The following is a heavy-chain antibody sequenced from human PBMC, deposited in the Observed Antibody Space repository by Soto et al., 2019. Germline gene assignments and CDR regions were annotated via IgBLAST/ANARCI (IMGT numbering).Heavy chain of an antibody. Sequence: QVQLQQWGAGLLKPSETLSLTCAVYGGSFSGYYWSWIRQPPGKGLEWIGEINHSGSTNYNPSLKSRVNISVDTSKNQFSLKLSSVTAADTAVYYCARGRITMVRRGIDYWGQGTLVTVSS. J-gene: IGHJ4*02. V-gene: IGHV4-34*01. CDR2: INHSGST. CDR1: GGSFSGYY. CDR3: ARGRITMVRRGIDY. D-gene: IGHD3-10*01.